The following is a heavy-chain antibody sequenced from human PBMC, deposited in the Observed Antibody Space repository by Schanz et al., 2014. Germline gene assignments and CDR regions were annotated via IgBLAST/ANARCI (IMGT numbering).Heavy chain of an antibody. Sequence: QVQLVQSGAEVKKPGASVKVSCEASGYTFINYGIIWVRQAPGQGLEWMGWISAHNGDTNYAQKVQGRVTLTTDASTSTAYMELRSLRSDDTAMYYCARDGLRFLEWLPRPDIWGQGIMVIVSS. CDR1: GYTFINYG. V-gene: IGHV1-18*01. J-gene: IGHJ3*02. CDR2: ISAHNGDT. D-gene: IGHD3-3*01. CDR3: ARDGLRFLEWLPRPDI.